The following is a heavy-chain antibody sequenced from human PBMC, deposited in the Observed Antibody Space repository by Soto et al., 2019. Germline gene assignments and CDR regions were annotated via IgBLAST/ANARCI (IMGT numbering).Heavy chain of an antibody. CDR2: ISGSGGGT. D-gene: IGHD2-15*01. CDR1: GFTFSSYA. Sequence: VQLLESGGDLVQPGGSLRLSCAASGFTFSSYAMSWVRQAPGKGLDWVSAISGSGGGTYLADSVKGRFTISRDNSKNTLYLQMNSLRAEDTAVYYCAKFLRDCSGGSCYYYYGMDVWGQGTTVTVSS. V-gene: IGHV3-23*01. CDR3: AKFLRDCSGGSCYYYYGMDV. J-gene: IGHJ6*02.